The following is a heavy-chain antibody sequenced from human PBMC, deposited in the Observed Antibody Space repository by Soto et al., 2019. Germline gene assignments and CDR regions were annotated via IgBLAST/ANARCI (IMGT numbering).Heavy chain of an antibody. J-gene: IGHJ4*02. CDR1: GFTFSSYA. D-gene: IGHD2-15*01. Sequence: PGGSLRLSCAASGFTFSSYAMHWVRQAPGKGLEWVAVISYDGSNKYYADSVKGRFTISRDNSKNTLYLQMNSLRAEDTAVYYCARVLGYCSGGSCYGADYFDCWGQGTLVTVSS. CDR3: ARVLGYCSGGSCYGADYFDC. CDR2: ISYDGSNK. V-gene: IGHV3-30-3*01.